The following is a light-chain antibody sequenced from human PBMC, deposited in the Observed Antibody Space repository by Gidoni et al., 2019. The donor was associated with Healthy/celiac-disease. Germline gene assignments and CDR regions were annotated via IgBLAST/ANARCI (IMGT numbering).Light chain of an antibody. V-gene: IGKV1-33*01. Sequence: DIKMTQSPSSLSASVGDRVTITCQASQEIIKDFNWYQQKPGKAPKYLIYDAANLEAGVPSWFSGSGSGTDFSFSISSLQPEDSATYYCQQYDNLPWTFXQXTKVXIK. CDR1: QEIIKD. J-gene: IGKJ1*01. CDR3: QQYDNLPWT. CDR2: DAA.